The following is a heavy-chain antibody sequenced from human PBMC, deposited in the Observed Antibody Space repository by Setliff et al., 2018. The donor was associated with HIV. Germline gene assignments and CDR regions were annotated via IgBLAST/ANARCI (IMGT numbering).Heavy chain of an antibody. J-gene: IGHJ5*02. CDR3: ARRRCSAASCPDNSWNWLDP. D-gene: IGHD2-15*01. CDR1: GGSVNSGNYH. Sequence: TLSLTCSVSGGSVNSGNYHWAWIRQPAGKGLEWIGHIYTSGSPHYKSSLTSRLTISMDTSKNQFSLNLNSVTAADTAMYYCARRRCSAASCPDNSWNWLDPWGQGTLVTVSS. V-gene: IGHV4-61*09. CDR2: IYTSGSP.